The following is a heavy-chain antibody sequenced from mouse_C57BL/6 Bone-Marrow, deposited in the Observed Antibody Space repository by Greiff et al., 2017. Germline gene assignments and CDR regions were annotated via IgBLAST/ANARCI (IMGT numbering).Heavy chain of an antibody. V-gene: IGHV6-6*01. CDR3: TRVTAQGSFAY. CDR2: IRNKANNPAT. D-gene: IGHD3-2*02. J-gene: IGHJ3*01. CDR1: GFTFRDAW. Sequence: EVKLEESGGGLVQPGGSMKLSCAASGFTFRDAWMDWVRQSPEKGLEWVAEIRNKANNPATYYAESVKGRFTISRDDSKSSVYLQMNSLRAEDTGIYYCTRVTAQGSFAYWGKGTLVTVS.